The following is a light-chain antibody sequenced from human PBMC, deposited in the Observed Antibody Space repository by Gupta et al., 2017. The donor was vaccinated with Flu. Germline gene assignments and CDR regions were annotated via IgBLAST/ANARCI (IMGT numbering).Light chain of an antibody. CDR1: QIVASSR. CDR2: DTS. Sequence: SLSPGERATLFCRASQIVASSRLAWYQQRHGQSPRLLIYDTSRRASGIPDRFTGSGSGRDFSLSISRLEPEDFAVYYCQQFGCSPFTFGPGTKVDFK. J-gene: IGKJ3*01. CDR3: QQFGCSPFT. V-gene: IGKV3-20*01.